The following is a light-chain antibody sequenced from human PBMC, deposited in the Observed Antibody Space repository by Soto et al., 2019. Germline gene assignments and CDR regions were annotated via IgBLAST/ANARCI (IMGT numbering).Light chain of an antibody. V-gene: IGLV2-8*01. CDR1: SSDVGGYNY. Sequence: QSALTQPASVSGSPGQSITISCTGTSSDVGGYNYVSWYQQQLGKAPKLMIYEVSKRPSGVPDRFSGSKSGNTASLTVSGLQAEDEADYYCTSYAGSNNLVFAGGTKLTVL. CDR2: EVS. J-gene: IGLJ3*02. CDR3: TSYAGSNNLV.